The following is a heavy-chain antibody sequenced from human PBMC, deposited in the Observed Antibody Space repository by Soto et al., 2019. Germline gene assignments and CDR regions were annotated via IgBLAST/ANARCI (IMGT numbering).Heavy chain of an antibody. CDR1: GDSVSSNSAA. D-gene: IGHD5-12*01. Sequence: PSQALSRTCSISGDSVSSNSAAWNWIRQSPSRGLEWLGRTYYRSKWYNESAVSVQSRITINPDTSNNQFSLQLNSVTPEDTAVYYCARWVATSPSDALDIWGQGTMVTVSS. V-gene: IGHV6-1*01. CDR3: ARWVATSPSDALDI. CDR2: TYYRSKWYN. J-gene: IGHJ3*02.